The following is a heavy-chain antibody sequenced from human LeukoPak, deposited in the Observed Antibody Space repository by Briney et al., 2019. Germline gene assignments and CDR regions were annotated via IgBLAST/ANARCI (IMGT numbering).Heavy chain of an antibody. Sequence: LETLSLTCAVCGVSFSGNYLSWFRQPPGKGLEWVAVINHSGSTNYNPSLKIRVTMSGDTSKNQFSLKLSSVTAADTAVYYCAREMVGGDSSRWVDDAFDIWGQGTMVTVSS. J-gene: IGHJ3*02. CDR3: AREMVGGDSSRWVDDAFDI. V-gene: IGHV4-34*01. D-gene: IGHD6-13*01. CDR2: INHSGST. CDR1: GVSFSGNY.